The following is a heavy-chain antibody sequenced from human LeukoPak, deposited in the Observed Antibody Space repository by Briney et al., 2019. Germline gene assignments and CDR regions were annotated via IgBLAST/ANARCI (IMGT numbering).Heavy chain of an antibody. Sequence: SETLSLTCTVSGGSISSYYWSWIRQPAGKGLEWIGRIYTSGSTNYNPSLKSRVTMSVDTSKNQFSLKLSSVTAADTAVYYCARRYDFWSGYPPPLDYWGQGTLVTVSS. CDR2: IYTSGST. V-gene: IGHV4-4*07. J-gene: IGHJ4*02. CDR3: ARRYDFWSGYPPPLDY. CDR1: GGSISSYY. D-gene: IGHD3-3*01.